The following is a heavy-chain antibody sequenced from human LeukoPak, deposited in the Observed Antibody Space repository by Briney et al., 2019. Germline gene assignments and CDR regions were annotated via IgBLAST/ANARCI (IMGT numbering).Heavy chain of an antibody. D-gene: IGHD6-19*01. Sequence: SETLFLTCTVSGGSISSYYWSWIRQPPGKGLEWIGYIYYSGSTNYNPSLKSRVTISVDTSKNQFSLKLSSVTAADTAVYYCARHRGSGWLWGIHYFDYWGQGTLVTVSS. CDR2: IYYSGST. CDR1: GGSISSYY. CDR3: ARHRGSGWLWGIHYFDY. V-gene: IGHV4-59*08. J-gene: IGHJ4*02.